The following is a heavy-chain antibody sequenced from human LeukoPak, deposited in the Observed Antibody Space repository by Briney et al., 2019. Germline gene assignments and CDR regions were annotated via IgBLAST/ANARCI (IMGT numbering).Heavy chain of an antibody. CDR2: ISSSGGST. CDR3: ANGESHFFDY. Sequence: GGSLRLSCAASGFTFNNYAMSWVRQAPGKGLEWVSGISSSGGSTYYADSVKGRFTISRDNSKNTLHLQMNSLRAEDTAVYYCANGESHFFDYWGQGTLVTVSS. CDR1: GFTFNNYA. D-gene: IGHD3-10*01. V-gene: IGHV3-23*01. J-gene: IGHJ4*02.